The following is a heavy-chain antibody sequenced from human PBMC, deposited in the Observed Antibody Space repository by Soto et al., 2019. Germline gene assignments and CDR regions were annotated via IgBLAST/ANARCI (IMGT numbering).Heavy chain of an antibody. CDR3: ARVRYGAY. CDR2: TSAHNGNT. J-gene: IGHJ4*02. D-gene: IGHD3-10*01. CDR1: GYTFTSYG. Sequence: QVHLVQSGAEVKKPGPSVKVSCKGSGYTFTSYGITWVRQAPGQGLEWMGWTSAHNGNTNYAQQLQGRVTVTRDTSTSTAYMELRGLRSDDTAVYYCARVRYGAYWGQGALVPVSS. V-gene: IGHV1-18*01.